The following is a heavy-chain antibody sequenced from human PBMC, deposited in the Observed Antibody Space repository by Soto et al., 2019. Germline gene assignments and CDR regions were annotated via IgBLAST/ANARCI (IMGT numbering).Heavy chain of an antibody. CDR3: ARDPKTSGGQHWAFNYFDS. CDR1: GFSFSISP. Sequence: GGSLRLSCAASGFSFSISPMHWVRQAPGKGPEWVALISYDGTNKFYADSVKGRFTISRDNSKSTLYLQVDSLRPEDAAVYYCARDPKTSGGQHWAFNYFDSWGQGTLVTVLL. D-gene: IGHD7-27*01. V-gene: IGHV3-30-3*01. J-gene: IGHJ4*02. CDR2: ISYDGTNK.